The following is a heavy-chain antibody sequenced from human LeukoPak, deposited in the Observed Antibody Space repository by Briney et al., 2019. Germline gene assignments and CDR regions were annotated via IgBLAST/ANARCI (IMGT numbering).Heavy chain of an antibody. Sequence: GGSLRLSCAASGFTFNNYAMSWVRQAPGKGLEWVSGISGGGGSTYYADSVKGRLTISRDNSRNTLYLQMNSLRAEDTAVYYCAKGGTSSWHSFDYWGQGTLVTVSS. CDR3: AKGGTSSWHSFDY. CDR2: ISGGGGST. CDR1: GFTFNNYA. D-gene: IGHD6-13*01. J-gene: IGHJ4*02. V-gene: IGHV3-23*01.